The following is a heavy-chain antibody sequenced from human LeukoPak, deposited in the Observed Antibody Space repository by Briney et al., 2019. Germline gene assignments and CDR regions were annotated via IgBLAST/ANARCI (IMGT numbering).Heavy chain of an antibody. V-gene: IGHV6-1*01. CDR2: TYYRSKWYN. CDR1: GDSVSSNSAA. D-gene: IGHD3-16*02. J-gene: IGHJ4*02. CDR3: ARVGDMITFGGVIVEGYFDY. Sequence: SQTLSLTCAISGDSVSSNSAAWNWIRQSPSRGLEWLGRTYYRSKWYNDYAVSVKSRITINPDTSKNQFSLQLNSVTPEDTAVYYCARVGDMITFGGVIVEGYFDYWGQGTLATVSS.